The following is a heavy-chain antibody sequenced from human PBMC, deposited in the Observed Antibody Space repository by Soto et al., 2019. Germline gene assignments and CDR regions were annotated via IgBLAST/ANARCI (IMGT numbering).Heavy chain of an antibody. CDR3: ARGPELLRFVEWLAADYYYYGMDV. J-gene: IGHJ6*02. CDR2: INPSGST. Sequence: QVQLQQWGAGLLKPSETLSLTCAVYGGSFSGYYWSWIRQPPGKGLEWIGEINPSGSTNYNPSLKSRDTISVDTSKNPFSPKRTSVTAADTAVYYCARGPELLRFVEWLAADYYYYGMDVWGQGTTVTVSS. V-gene: IGHV4-34*01. D-gene: IGHD3-3*01. CDR1: GGSFSGYY.